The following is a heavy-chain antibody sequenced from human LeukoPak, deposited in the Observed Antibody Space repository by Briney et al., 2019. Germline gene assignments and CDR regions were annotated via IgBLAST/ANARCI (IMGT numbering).Heavy chain of an antibody. CDR2: ISSSSSAI. V-gene: IGHV3-48*04. Sequence: GGSLRLSCAASGFTFNTYSMNWVRQAPGKGLEWVSYISSSSSAIYYADSVKGRFTISRDNAKNSLYLQMNSLRAEDTAVYYCARGHEASFDIWGQGTMVTVSS. CDR1: GFTFNTYS. CDR3: ARGHEASFDI. J-gene: IGHJ3*02.